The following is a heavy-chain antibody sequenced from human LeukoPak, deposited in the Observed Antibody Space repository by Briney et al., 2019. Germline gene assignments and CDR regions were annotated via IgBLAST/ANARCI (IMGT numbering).Heavy chain of an antibody. V-gene: IGHV4-39*01. Sequence: PSETLSFTCTVSGGSISSSSYYWGWIRQPPGKGLEWIGSIYYSGSTYYNPSLKSRVTISVDTSKNQFSLKLSSVTAADTAVYYCARKYRGYSRINWFDPWGQGTLVTVSS. CDR2: IYYSGST. CDR1: GGSISSSSYY. J-gene: IGHJ5*02. D-gene: IGHD6-13*01. CDR3: ARKYRGYSRINWFDP.